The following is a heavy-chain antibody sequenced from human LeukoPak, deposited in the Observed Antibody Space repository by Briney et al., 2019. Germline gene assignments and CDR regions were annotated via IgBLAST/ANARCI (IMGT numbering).Heavy chain of an antibody. V-gene: IGHV1-2*02. CDR2: INPNSGGT. J-gene: IGHJ6*03. D-gene: IGHD3-10*01. CDR1: GYTFTGYY. Sequence: GASVKASCKASGYTFTGYYMHWVRQAPGQGLEWMGWINPNSGGTNYAQKFQGRVTMTRDTSISTAYMELSRLRSDDTAVYYCAREREGHWFGEFPYYYYYMDVWGKGTTVTISS. CDR3: AREREGHWFGEFPYYYYYMDV.